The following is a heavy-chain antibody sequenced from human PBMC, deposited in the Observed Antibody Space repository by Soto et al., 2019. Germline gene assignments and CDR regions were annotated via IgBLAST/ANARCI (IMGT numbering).Heavy chain of an antibody. Sequence: ASVKVSCKASGYTFTGYYIHWVRQSPGQGLEWMGWINPNAGVTNFAHKFHGRVTMTRDTYVSTADMDLTSLTSDDTALYFCATLRFSGIYFASWGQGPQVTVSS. CDR2: INPNAGVT. V-gene: IGHV1-2*02. CDR1: GYTFTGYY. CDR3: ATLRFSGIYFAS. J-gene: IGHJ4*02.